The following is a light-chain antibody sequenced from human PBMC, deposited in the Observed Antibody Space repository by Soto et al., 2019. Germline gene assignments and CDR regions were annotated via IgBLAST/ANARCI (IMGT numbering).Light chain of an antibody. CDR1: SSDVGGYNY. Sequence: QSALTQPASVSGSPGQSITISCTGTSSDVGGYNYVSWYQQPPGTAPKLMIYEVSNRPSGVPDRFSGSKSGNTASLTISGLQAEDEADYYCSLYTSSSTFVFGGGTKLTVL. J-gene: IGLJ2*01. V-gene: IGLV2-18*01. CDR3: SLYTSSSTFV. CDR2: EVS.